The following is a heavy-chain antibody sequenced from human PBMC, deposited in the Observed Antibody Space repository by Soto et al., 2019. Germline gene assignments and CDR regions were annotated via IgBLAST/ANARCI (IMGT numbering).Heavy chain of an antibody. J-gene: IGHJ6*02. CDR1: GGSISSGDYY. Sequence: QVQLQESGPGLVKPSQTLSLTCTVSGGSISSGDYYWSWIRQPPGKGLEWIGYIYYSGGTYYNPSLKSRVTISVDTSKNQFSLKLRSVTAADTAVYYCARWIQLWSPIGRHYRYGDVWGQGTTVTVSS. CDR3: ARWIQLWSPIGRHYRYGDV. V-gene: IGHV4-30-4*01. D-gene: IGHD5-18*01. CDR2: IYYSGGT.